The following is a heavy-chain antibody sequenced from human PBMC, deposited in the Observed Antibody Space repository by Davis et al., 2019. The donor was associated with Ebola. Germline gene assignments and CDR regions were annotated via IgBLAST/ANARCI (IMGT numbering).Heavy chain of an antibody. CDR1: GGSISSGGYY. CDR3: ARTKYQGAFDI. J-gene: IGHJ3*02. V-gene: IGHV4-31*03. D-gene: IGHD2-2*01. Sequence: SETLSLTCTVSGGSISSGGYYWSWIRQHPGKGLEWIGYIYYSGSTYYNPSLKSRVTISVDTSKNQFSLKLSSVTAADTAVYYCARTKYQGAFDIWGQGTMVTVSS. CDR2: IYYSGST.